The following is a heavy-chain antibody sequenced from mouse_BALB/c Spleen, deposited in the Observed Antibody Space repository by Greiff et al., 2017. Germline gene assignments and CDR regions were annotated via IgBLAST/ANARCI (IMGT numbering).Heavy chain of an antibody. CDR1: GYTFTSYV. D-gene: IGHD3-3*01. V-gene: IGHV1-14*01. J-gene: IGHJ4*01. Sequence: VQLKESGPELVKPGASVKMSCKASGYTFTSYVMHWVKQKPGQGLEWIGYINPYNDGTKYNEKFKGKATLTSDKSSSTAYMELSSLTSEDSAVYYCARGGTGYAMDYWGQGTSVTVSS. CDR2: INPYNDGT. CDR3: ARGGTGYAMDY.